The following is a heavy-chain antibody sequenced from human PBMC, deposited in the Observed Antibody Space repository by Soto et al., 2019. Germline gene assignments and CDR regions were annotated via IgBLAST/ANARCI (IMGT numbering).Heavy chain of an antibody. J-gene: IGHJ4*02. Sequence: SLRLSCAASGFTFSSYAMSWVRQAPGKGLEWVSAISGSGGSTYYADSVKGRFTISRDNSKNTLYLQMNSLRAEDTAVYYCAKDIYQYCYDSSGYYSGKFDYWGQGTLVTVSS. V-gene: IGHV3-23*01. CDR3: AKDIYQYCYDSSGYYSGKFDY. D-gene: IGHD3-22*01. CDR1: GFTFSSYA. CDR2: ISGSGGST.